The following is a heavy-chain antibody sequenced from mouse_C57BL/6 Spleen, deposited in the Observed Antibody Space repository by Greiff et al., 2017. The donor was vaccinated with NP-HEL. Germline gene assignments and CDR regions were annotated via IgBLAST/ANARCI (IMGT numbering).Heavy chain of an antibody. CDR2: IYPGDGDT. V-gene: IGHV1-80*01. Sequence: VQGVESGAELVKPGASVKISCKASGYAFSSYWMNWVKQRPGKGLEWIGQIYPGDGDTNYNGKFKGKATLTADKSSSTAYMQLSSLTSEDSAVYFCARDGTGTVYYFDYWGQGTTLTVSS. CDR1: GYAFSSYW. J-gene: IGHJ2*01. D-gene: IGHD4-1*01. CDR3: ARDGTGTVYYFDY.